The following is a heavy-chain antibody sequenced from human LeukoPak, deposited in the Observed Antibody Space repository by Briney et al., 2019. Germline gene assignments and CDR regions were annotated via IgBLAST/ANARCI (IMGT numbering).Heavy chain of an antibody. J-gene: IGHJ4*02. CDR2: INWNGGST. D-gene: IGHD2-2*01. Sequence: GGSLRLSCAASGFTFDDYCMSWFRQAPGKGLEGVSGINWNGGSTGYADSVKGRFTISRDNAKNPRYLQMNTLRAEDTALYYCATDRDIAVVPAAMRGAFDYWGQGTTVTVSS. V-gene: IGHV3-20*04. CDR3: ATDRDIAVVPAAMRGAFDY. CDR1: GFTFDDYC.